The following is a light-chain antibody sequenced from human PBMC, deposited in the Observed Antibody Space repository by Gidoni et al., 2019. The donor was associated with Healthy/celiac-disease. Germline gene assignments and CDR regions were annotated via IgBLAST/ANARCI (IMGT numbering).Light chain of an antibody. V-gene: IGKV1-39*01. J-gene: IGKJ2*01. Sequence: DIQMTQSPSSLSASVGDRVTITCLASQSISSYLNWYQQKPGKAPKLLLYAASSLHSGVPSRFSGSGSGTDFTLTISSLQPEDFATYYCQQSYSTPETFGQGTKLEIK. CDR3: QQSYSTPET. CDR1: QSISSY. CDR2: AAS.